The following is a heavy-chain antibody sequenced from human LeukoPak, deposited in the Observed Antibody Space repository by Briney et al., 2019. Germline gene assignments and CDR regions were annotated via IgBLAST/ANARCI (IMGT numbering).Heavy chain of an antibody. CDR1: GFTFNRYG. V-gene: IGHV3-23*01. J-gene: IGHJ2*01. D-gene: IGHD4-17*01. CDR3: AKVGGRNGDFWYFDL. Sequence: GGSLRLSCAASGFTFNRYGMSWVRQAPGKGLEWVSAISGSGGRIYYADSVKGRSTISRDNSKNTLYLQMNSLRAEDTAVYYCAKVGGRNGDFWYFDLWGRGTLVTVSS. CDR2: ISGSGGRI.